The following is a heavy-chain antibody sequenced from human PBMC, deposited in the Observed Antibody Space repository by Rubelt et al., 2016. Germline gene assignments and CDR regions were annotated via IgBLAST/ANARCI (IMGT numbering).Heavy chain of an antibody. J-gene: IGHJ6*01. CDR3: AKGVGAEAVGGMDV. V-gene: IGHV3-23*04. CDR2: ISASANST. CDR1: GFTFSSCV. Sequence: EVQLVESGGGLVQPGGSLRLSCAASGFTFSSCVMSWVRQAPGKGLDWVSAISASANSTYYADSVKGRFTISRDNSKNTLYLNMKSLRAEDTAVYYCAKGVGAEAVGGMDVWGQGTTVTVSS. D-gene: IGHD6-19*01.